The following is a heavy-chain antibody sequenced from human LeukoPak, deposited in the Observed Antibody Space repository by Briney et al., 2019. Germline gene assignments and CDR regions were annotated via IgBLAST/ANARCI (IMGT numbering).Heavy chain of an antibody. D-gene: IGHD3-22*01. CDR2: INHSGST. Sequence: SETLSLTCAVYGGSFSGYYWSWIRQPPGKGLEWIGEINHSGSTNYNPSLKSRVTISVDTSKNQFSLKLSSATAADTAVYYCARGKGDYDSSRGYYFDYWGQGTLVTVSS. J-gene: IGHJ4*02. V-gene: IGHV4-34*01. CDR3: ARGKGDYDSSRGYYFDY. CDR1: GGSFSGYY.